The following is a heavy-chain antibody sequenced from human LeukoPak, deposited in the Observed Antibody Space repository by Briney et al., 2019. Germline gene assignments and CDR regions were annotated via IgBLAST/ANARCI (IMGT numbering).Heavy chain of an antibody. CDR2: IYYSGGT. CDR3: ARDYSGSTPDV. J-gene: IGHJ6*02. V-gene: IGHV4-61*01. Sequence: SETLSLTCTVSGGSVSSGSYYWSWIRQPPGKGLEWIGYIYYSGGTNYNPSLKSRVTISVDTSKNQFSLKLSSVTAADTAVYYCARDYSGSTPDVWGQGTTVTVSS. CDR1: GGSVSSGSYY. D-gene: IGHD2-2*01.